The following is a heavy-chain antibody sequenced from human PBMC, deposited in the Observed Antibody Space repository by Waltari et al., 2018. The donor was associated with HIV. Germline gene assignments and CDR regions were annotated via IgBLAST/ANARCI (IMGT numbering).Heavy chain of an antibody. D-gene: IGHD1-26*01. CDR1: GYTFISYG. J-gene: IGHJ4*02. CDR3: ARDGLRYSGTFYSDY. CDR2: ISTYKANT. V-gene: IGHV1-18*01. Sequence: QVHLVQSGAEMKKPGASVKVSCKASGYTFISYGISWVRQAPGHGLEWMGWISTYKANTNYARSIQGRVTMTTDTSTTTAYMELRSLTSDDTAVYYCARDGLRYSGTFYSDYWGQGTLVTVSS.